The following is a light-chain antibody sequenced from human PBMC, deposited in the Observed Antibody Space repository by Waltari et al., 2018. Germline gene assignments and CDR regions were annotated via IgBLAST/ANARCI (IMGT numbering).Light chain of an antibody. CDR2: QDT. CDR3: QACDSSTVV. J-gene: IGLJ2*01. V-gene: IGLV3-1*01. CDR1: KLGDKY. Sequence: SYELTQPPSVSVSPGQTASITCSGDKLGDKYVCWYQQKPGQSPVLVIYQDTKRPSGIPERFSGSNSGNTATLTSGGTQAMDEADYYCQACDSSTVVFGGGTKLTVL.